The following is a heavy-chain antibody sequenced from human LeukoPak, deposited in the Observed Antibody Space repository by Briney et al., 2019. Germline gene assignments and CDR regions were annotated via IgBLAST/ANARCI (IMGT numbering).Heavy chain of an antibody. CDR1: GYSFISHW. V-gene: IGHV5-51*01. D-gene: IGHD3-10*01. CDR2: IYPGDSDT. CDR3: ARTYGSGSYGMDV. Sequence: GESLKISCKGSGYSFISHWIGWVRQLPGKGLEWMGIIYPGDSDTRYSPSFQGQVTISADKSISTAYLQWSSLKASDTAMYYCARTYGSGSYGMDVWGQGTTVTVSS. J-gene: IGHJ6*02.